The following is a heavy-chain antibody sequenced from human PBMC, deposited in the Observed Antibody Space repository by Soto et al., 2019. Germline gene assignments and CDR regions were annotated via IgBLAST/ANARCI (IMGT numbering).Heavy chain of an antibody. V-gene: IGHV4-38-2*01. D-gene: IGHD1-26*01. CDR1: NFSISSGYY. CDR2: IYRSGTT. Sequence: TLSLTCVVSNFSISSGYYWGWIRQSPGKGLEWIASIYRSGTTSYNPSLKSRVTISVDPSKNQFSLMLTAVTAADTAVYYCARTHSGSYYSVFNYWGRGSLVTVSS. CDR3: ARTHSGSYYSVFNY. J-gene: IGHJ4*02.